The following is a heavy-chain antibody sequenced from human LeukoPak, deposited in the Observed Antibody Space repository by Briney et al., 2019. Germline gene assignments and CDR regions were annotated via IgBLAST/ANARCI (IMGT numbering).Heavy chain of an antibody. J-gene: IGHJ4*02. D-gene: IGHD4-17*01. V-gene: IGHV3-66*01. CDR3: ARDGGTVTAPFDY. CDR1: GFTVSSNY. Sequence: GGSLRLSCAASGFTVSSNYMSWVRQAPGKGLEWVSVIYSGGSTYYADSVKGRFTISRDNSKNTLYLQMNSLRAEDTAVYYCARDGGTVTAPFDYWGQGTLVAVSS. CDR2: IYSGGST.